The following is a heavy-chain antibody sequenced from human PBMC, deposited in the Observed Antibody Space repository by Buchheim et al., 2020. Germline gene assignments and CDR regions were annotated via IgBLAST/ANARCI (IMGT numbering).Heavy chain of an antibody. D-gene: IGHD3-22*01. Sequence: EVQLVESGGGLVQPGGSLRLSCAASGFTFSSYAMHWVRQAPGKGLEYVSAISSNGGSTYYANSVKGRFTISRDNSKNTLYLQMGSLRAEDMAVYYCARDYDSSGYYFDYWGQGTL. V-gene: IGHV3-64*01. J-gene: IGHJ4*02. CDR1: GFTFSSYA. CDR2: ISSNGGST. CDR3: ARDYDSSGYYFDY.